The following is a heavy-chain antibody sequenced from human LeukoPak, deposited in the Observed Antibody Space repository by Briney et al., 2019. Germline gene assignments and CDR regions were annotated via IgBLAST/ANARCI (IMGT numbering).Heavy chain of an antibody. CDR2: VSGSCGST. V-gene: IGHV3-23*01. J-gene: IGHJ3*02. Sequence: GGSLRLSCAASGFTFSRYAMSWVRQSPGKGLEWVSAVSGSCGSTYYADSVKLLFPISRDNSENTLYLQMNSLRAEDTAVYYCAKRMIRGVNQDAFDIWAQGPMV. CDR1: GFTFSRYA. D-gene: IGHD3-10*01. CDR3: AKRMIRGVNQDAFDI.